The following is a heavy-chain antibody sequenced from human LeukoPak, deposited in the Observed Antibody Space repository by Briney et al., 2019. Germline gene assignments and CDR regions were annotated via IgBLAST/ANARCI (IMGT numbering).Heavy chain of an antibody. J-gene: IGHJ4*02. V-gene: IGHV4-59*01. D-gene: IGHD3-16*01. Sequence: SETLSLTCTASGGSISGYYWSWIRQPPGKGLEGIGFIYYSGTTNYNPSLKSRVNMSLDTSKNQFSLKLSSVTAADTAVYYCARWGSRFKAYFDYWGQGTLVTVSS. CDR2: IYYSGTT. CDR3: ARWGSRFKAYFDY. CDR1: GGSISGYY.